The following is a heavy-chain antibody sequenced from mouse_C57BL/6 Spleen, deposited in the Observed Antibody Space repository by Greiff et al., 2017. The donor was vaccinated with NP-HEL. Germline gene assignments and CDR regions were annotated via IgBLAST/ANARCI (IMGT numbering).Heavy chain of an antibody. V-gene: IGHV1-63*01. Sequence: QVQLQQSGAELVRPGTSVKMSCKASGYTFTNYWIGWAKQRPGHGLEWIGDIYPGGGYTNYNEKFKGKATLTADKSSSTAYMQFSSLTSEDSAIYYCARWADYYGSSPRAMDYWGQGTSVTVSS. CDR1: GYTFTNYW. CDR3: ARWADYYGSSPRAMDY. CDR2: IYPGGGYT. J-gene: IGHJ4*01. D-gene: IGHD1-1*01.